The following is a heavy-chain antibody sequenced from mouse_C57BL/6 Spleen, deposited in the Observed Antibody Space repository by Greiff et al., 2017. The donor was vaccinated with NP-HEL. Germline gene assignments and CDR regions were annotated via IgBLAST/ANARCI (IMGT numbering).Heavy chain of an antibody. Sequence: QVQLQQSGAELVRPGASVKLSCKASGYTFTDYYINWVKQRPGQGLEWIARIYPGSGNTYYNEKFKGKATLTAEKSSSTAYMQLSSLTSEDSAVYFCASDYGGWLHWGQGTTLTVSS. CDR3: ASDYGGWLH. D-gene: IGHD2-3*01. CDR2: IYPGSGNT. J-gene: IGHJ2*01. V-gene: IGHV1-76*01. CDR1: GYTFTDYY.